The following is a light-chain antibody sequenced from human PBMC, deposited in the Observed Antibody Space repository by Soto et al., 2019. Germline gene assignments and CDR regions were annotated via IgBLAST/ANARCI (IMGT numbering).Light chain of an antibody. V-gene: IGKV1-27*01. CDR1: QEISVY. Sequence: DIPMTQSPSSLSASVGDRVTITCRASQEISVYLAWYQQKPGKVPKLLIYSASTLQSGVPSRFSGSGSGTDFTLTISSLHPEDVATYYCQQFNTDPLTFGQGTRLEIK. J-gene: IGKJ5*01. CDR2: SAS. CDR3: QQFNTDPLT.